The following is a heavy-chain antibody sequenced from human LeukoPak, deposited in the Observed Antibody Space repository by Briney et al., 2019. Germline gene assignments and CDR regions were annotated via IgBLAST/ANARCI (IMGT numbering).Heavy chain of an antibody. CDR2: IYPDDSET. D-gene: IGHD2-2*02. Sequence: GESLKISCKASGYRFTTDYIGWVRQMPGKGLEWMGIIYPDDSETNYSPSFQGQVSMSVDKSITTAYLQWSSLKASDTAMYYCAREGDCSSTHCYRGPYYWGQGTLVTVSS. J-gene: IGHJ4*02. CDR1: GYRFTTDY. V-gene: IGHV5-51*01. CDR3: AREGDCSSTHCYRGPYY.